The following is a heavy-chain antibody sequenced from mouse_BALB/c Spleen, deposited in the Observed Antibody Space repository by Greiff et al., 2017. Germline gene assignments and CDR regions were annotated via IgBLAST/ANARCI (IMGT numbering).Heavy chain of an antibody. CDR2: ISTYYGNT. Sequence: LQESGPELVRPGVSVKISCKGSGYTFTDYAMHWVKQSHAKSLEWIGVISTYYGNTNYNQKFKGKATMTVDKSSSTAYMELARLTSEDSAIYYCARTGGYYFDYWGQGTTLTVSS. CDR1: GYTFTDYA. V-gene: IGHV1-67*01. D-gene: IGHD4-1*01. CDR3: ARTGGYYFDY. J-gene: IGHJ2*01.